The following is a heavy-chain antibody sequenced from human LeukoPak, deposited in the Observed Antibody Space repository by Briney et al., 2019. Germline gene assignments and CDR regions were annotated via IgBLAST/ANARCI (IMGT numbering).Heavy chain of an antibody. J-gene: IGHJ5*02. CDR2: ISAYNGNT. CDR1: GYTFTNYG. V-gene: IGHV1-18*01. CDR3: ARDQGQQLVLYNWFDP. D-gene: IGHD6-13*01. Sequence: ASVTVSCKASGYTFTNYGFSWVRQAPGQGLEWMGWISAYNGNTNYAQNLQGRVTMTTDTSTSTAYMELRNLRSDDTAVYYCARDQGQQLVLYNWFDPWGQGTLVTVSS.